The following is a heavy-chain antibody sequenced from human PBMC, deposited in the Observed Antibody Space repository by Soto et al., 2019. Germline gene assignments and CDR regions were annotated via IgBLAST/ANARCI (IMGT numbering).Heavy chain of an antibody. CDR2: IYWDDDK. J-gene: IGHJ5*02. CDR1: GFSLTTRGMS. D-gene: IGHD2-15*01. V-gene: IGHV2-5*02. Sequence: SGPTLVNPTQTLTLTCTVSGFSLTTRGMSVAWIRQPPGKALEWLALIYWDDDKRYNPSLNSRLTITKDTSKNQVVLTMTNVDPVDTATYYCARRQRANGGNCFYCAWGQGTLVTVSS. CDR3: ARRQRANGGNCFYCA.